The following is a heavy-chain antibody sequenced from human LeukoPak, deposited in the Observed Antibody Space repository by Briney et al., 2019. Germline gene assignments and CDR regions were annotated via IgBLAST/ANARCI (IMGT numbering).Heavy chain of an antibody. D-gene: IGHD4-23*01. CDR1: GGSIDNYY. CDR3: AGGLRWSPFET. Sequence: SETLSLTCSVSGGSIDNYYWSWIRRPPGEGLEWIGHIFNSGRNKYSPSLKSRFTISVDTSKKQFSLQLSSVTAADTAVYFCAGGLRWSPFETWDQGTMVSVSS. CDR2: IFNSGRN. J-gene: IGHJ3*02. V-gene: IGHV4-59*12.